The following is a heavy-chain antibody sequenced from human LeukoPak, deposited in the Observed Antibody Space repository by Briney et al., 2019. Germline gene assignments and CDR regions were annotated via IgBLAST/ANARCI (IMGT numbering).Heavy chain of an antibody. J-gene: IGHJ4*02. CDR1: GFTFSSYA. D-gene: IGHD3-9*01. V-gene: IGHV3-23*01. CDR2: ISGSGGST. CDR3: AKDPYYDIWGSACDY. Sequence: GGSLRLSCAASGFTFSSYAMSWVRQAPGKGLEWVSAISGSGGSTYYADSVKGRFTISRDNSKNTLYLQMNSLRAEDTAVYYCAKDPYYDIWGSACDYWGQGTLVTVSS.